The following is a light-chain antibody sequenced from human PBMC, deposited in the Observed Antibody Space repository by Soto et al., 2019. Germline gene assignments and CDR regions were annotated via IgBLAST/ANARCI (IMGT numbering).Light chain of an antibody. CDR2: GES. CDR3: HQYDSSPST. CDR1: QSLNSNY. V-gene: IGKV3-20*01. Sequence: EILLTQSPGTLSFSPGERAALSCRASQSLNSNYLAWYQQKPGQAPRLLIYGESNRATGIPDRFSGSGSGTDFTLTISRLEPEDFAVYYCHQYDSSPSTCGQGTKVDIK. J-gene: IGKJ1*01.